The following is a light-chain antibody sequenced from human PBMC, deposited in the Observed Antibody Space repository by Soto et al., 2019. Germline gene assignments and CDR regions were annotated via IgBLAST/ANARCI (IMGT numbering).Light chain of an antibody. J-gene: IGLJ3*02. Sequence: QSVLTQPASVSGSPGQSITISCTGTSSDVGGYNYLSWYQQHPGKAPRVMIYEVSNRPSGVSNRFSGSKSGNTASLTISGLQAEDEADYFCSSYTTCGTPVFGGGTKVTVL. CDR2: EVS. V-gene: IGLV2-14*01. CDR1: SSDVGGYNY. CDR3: SSYTTCGTPV.